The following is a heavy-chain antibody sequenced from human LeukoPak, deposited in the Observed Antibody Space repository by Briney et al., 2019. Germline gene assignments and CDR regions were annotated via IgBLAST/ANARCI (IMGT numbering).Heavy chain of an antibody. CDR3: ARDARYGDYDY. D-gene: IGHD4-17*01. J-gene: IGHJ4*02. CDR1: GFTFSSYR. V-gene: IGHV3-7*01. Sequence: GGSLRLSCAASGFTFSSYRMSWVRQAPGKGLEWVANIKQDGSEKYYVDSVKGRFTISRDNAKNSLYLQMNSLRAEDTAVYYCARDARYGDYDYWGQGTLVTVSS. CDR2: IKQDGSEK.